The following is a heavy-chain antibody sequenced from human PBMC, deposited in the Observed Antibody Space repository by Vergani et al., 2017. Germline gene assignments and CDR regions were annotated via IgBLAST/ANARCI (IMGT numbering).Heavy chain of an antibody. J-gene: IGHJ6*02. Sequence: QVQLQESGPALVKPSETLSLTCTVSGGSISSYYWSWIRQPAGKGLELIGRIYTSGSTNYNPSLKSRVTMSVDTSKNQFSLKLSSGTAADTAVYYCARDPMSSSSWYGGDYYYYGMDVWGQGTTVTVSS. D-gene: IGHD6-13*01. V-gene: IGHV4-4*07. CDR3: ARDPMSSSSWYGGDYYYYGMDV. CDR2: IYTSGST. CDR1: GGSISSYY.